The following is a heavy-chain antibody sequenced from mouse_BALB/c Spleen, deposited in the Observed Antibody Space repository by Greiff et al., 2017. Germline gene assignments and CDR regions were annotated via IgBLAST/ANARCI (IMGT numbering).Heavy chain of an antibody. CDR1: GFTFSSYA. D-gene: IGHD1-1*01. J-gene: IGHJ2*01. CDR2: ISSGGSYT. Sequence: EVKVVESGGGLVKPGGSLKLSCAASGFTFSSYAMSWVRQSPEKRLEWVAEISSGGSYTYYPDTVTGRFTISRDNAKNTLYLEMSSLRSEDTAMYYCARLYYGSSFDYWGQGTTLTVSS. V-gene: IGHV5-9-4*01. CDR3: ARLYYGSSFDY.